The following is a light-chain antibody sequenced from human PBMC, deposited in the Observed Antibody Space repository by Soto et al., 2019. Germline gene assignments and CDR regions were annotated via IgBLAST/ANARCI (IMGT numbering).Light chain of an antibody. J-gene: IGKJ1*01. CDR1: QGISSY. CDR3: QQYYSYPPRSS. Sequence: AIRMTQSPSSFSASTGDRVTITCRASQGISSYLAWYQQKPGKAPKLLLYAASTFQTGAPSSFNGSGSGTDSPSTISCLQSEEFATYDCQQYYSYPPRSSFGQGTKVEIK. CDR2: AAS. V-gene: IGKV1-8*01.